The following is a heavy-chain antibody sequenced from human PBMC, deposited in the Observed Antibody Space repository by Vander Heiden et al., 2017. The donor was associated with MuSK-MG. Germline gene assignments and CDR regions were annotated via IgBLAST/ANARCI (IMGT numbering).Heavy chain of an antibody. J-gene: IGHJ4*02. Sequence: QVQLVESGGGVVQPGRSLRLSCAAPGFTFSSYVLHWVRQAPGKGLEWVAVIWYDGSNKYYADSVKGRFTISRDNSKNTLYLQMNSLRAEDTAVYYCARDPGIAVAGTGYFDYWGQGTLVTVSS. CDR1: GFTFSSYV. CDR3: ARDPGIAVAGTGYFDY. CDR2: IWYDGSNK. D-gene: IGHD6-19*01. V-gene: IGHV3-33*01.